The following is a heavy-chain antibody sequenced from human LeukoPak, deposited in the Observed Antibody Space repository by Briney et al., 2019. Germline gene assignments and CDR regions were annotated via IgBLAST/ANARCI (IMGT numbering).Heavy chain of an antibody. J-gene: IGHJ3*02. CDR2: IYHSGST. CDR1: GYSISSGYY. Sequence: PSETLSLTCTVSGYSISSGYYWGWIRQPPGKGLEWIGSIYHSGSTYYNPSLKSRVTISVDTSKNQFSLKLSSVTAADTAVYYCARDTGSSSSRDAFDIWGQGTMVTVSS. CDR3: ARDTGSSSSRDAFDI. V-gene: IGHV4-38-2*02. D-gene: IGHD6-6*01.